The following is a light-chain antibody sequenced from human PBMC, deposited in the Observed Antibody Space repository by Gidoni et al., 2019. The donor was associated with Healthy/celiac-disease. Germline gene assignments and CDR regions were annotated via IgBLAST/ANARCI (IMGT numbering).Light chain of an antibody. J-gene: IGLJ2*01. CDR1: SSNIGAVYD. CDR2: GNS. Sequence: QSVLTQTPSVSGAPGQGVTISCTGSSSNIGAVYDVHWYQQLPGTAPKLLIYGNSNRPSGVPDRFSGSKSGTSASLAITGLQAEDEADYYCQSYDSSLSVVFGGGTKLTVL. V-gene: IGLV1-40*01. CDR3: QSYDSSLSVV.